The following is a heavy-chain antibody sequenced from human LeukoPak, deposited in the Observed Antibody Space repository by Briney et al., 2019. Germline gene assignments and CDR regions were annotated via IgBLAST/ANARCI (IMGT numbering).Heavy chain of an antibody. V-gene: IGHV4-38-2*02. CDR3: ARVDRYSSSWDLDY. J-gene: IGHJ4*02. CDR2: IYHSGST. CDR1: GGSIRSYY. Sequence: SETLSLTCTVSGGSIRSYYWGWIRQPPGKGLEWIGSIYHSGSTYYNPSLKSRVTISVDTSKNQFSLKLSSVTAADTAVYYCARVDRYSSSWDLDYWGQGTLVTVSS. D-gene: IGHD6-13*01.